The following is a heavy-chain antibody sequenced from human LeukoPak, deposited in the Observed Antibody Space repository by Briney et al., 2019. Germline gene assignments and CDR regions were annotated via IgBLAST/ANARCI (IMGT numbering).Heavy chain of an antibody. V-gene: IGHV3-30-3*01. Sequence: GGSLRLSCAASGFTFSSYAMHWVRQAPGKGLEWVAVISYDGSNKYYADSVKGRFTISRDNSKNALYLQMDSLRDEDTAVYSCATGRGYFAIHYYMDVWGKGTTVTVSS. CDR2: ISYDGSNK. D-gene: IGHD2/OR15-2a*01. CDR3: ATGRGYFAIHYYMDV. CDR1: GFTFSSYA. J-gene: IGHJ6*03.